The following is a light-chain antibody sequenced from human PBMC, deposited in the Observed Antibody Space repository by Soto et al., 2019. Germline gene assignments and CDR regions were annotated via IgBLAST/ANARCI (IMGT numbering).Light chain of an antibody. CDR2: GAS. Sequence: ELVMTQSPATLSVAPGERATLSCRASQSISTFLAWYQQKPGQAPRLLIYGASTRATGIPARFSGSGSGTEFTLTISSLQSEDFAVYYCQQYGSSPFTFGPGTKVDIK. CDR1: QSISTF. J-gene: IGKJ3*01. V-gene: IGKV3-15*01. CDR3: QQYGSSPFT.